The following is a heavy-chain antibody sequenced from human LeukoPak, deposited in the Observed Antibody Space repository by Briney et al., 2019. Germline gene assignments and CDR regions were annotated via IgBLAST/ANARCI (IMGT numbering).Heavy chain of an antibody. V-gene: IGHV1-2*06. CDR1: GYTLTDYY. CDR3: ARVGYYESSGYYEY. J-gene: IGHJ4*02. CDR2: INPNSGGT. D-gene: IGHD3-22*01. Sequence: ASVKVSCKASGYTLTDYYMHWVRQAPGQGLEWMGRINPNSGGTNYAQKFQGRVTMTRDTSISTVYMQLSRLRSDDTAVYYCARVGYYESSGYYEYWGQGTLVTVSS.